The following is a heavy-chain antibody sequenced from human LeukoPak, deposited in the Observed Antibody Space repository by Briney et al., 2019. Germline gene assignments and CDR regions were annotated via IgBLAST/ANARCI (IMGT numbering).Heavy chain of an antibody. CDR2: ISYDGSNK. CDR3: ARKERAPYDSSGYYIDY. CDR1: GFTFSSYA. V-gene: IGHV3-30*01. Sequence: GRSLRLSCAASGFTFSSYAMHWVRQAPGKGLEWVAVISYDGSNKYYADSVKGRFTISRDNSKNTLYLQMNSLRAEDTAVYYCARKERAPYDSSGYYIDYWGQGTLVTVSS. J-gene: IGHJ4*02. D-gene: IGHD3-22*01.